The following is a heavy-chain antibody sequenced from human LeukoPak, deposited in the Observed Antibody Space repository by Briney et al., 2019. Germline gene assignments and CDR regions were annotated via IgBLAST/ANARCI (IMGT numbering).Heavy chain of an antibody. CDR3: ARRRYYDGSGYLE. J-gene: IGHJ1*01. CDR1: GDSLSRSDSY. Sequence: SETLSLTCSVSGDSLSRSDSYWDWIRQPPGKGLEWIGTIYYSGRTYYSPSLKSRVTMSVDPSNNQFSLTLRPVTAADTAVYYCARRRYYDGSGYLEWGQGTLLSVSS. V-gene: IGHV4-39*01. CDR2: IYYSGRT. D-gene: IGHD3-22*01.